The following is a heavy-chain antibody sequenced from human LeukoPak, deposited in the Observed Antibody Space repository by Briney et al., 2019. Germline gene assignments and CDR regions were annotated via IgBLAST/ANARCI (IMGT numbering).Heavy chain of an antibody. CDR3: ATDYGGNSVRSWGGVY. CDR2: INPNSGGT. CDR1: GYTFTGYY. Sequence: GASVKVSCEASGYTFTGYYMHWVRQAPGQGLEWMGWINPNSGGTNYAQKFQGRVTMTRDTSISTAYMELSRLRSDDTAVYYCATDYGGNSVRSWGGVYWGQGTLVTVSS. J-gene: IGHJ4*02. V-gene: IGHV1-2*02. D-gene: IGHD4-23*01.